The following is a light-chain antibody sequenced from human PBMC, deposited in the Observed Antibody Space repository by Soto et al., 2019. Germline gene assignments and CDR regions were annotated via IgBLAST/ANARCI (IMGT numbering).Light chain of an antibody. CDR1: SGSIASNY. CDR3: QSYDSSIRV. Sequence: NFMLTQPHSVSESPGKTVTISCTGSSGSIASNYVQWYQQRPGSAPTTVIYEDNQRPSGVPDRFSVSIDSSSNSASLTISGLKTEDEADYYCQSYDSSIRVFGGGTKLTVL. J-gene: IGLJ3*02. V-gene: IGLV6-57*02. CDR2: EDN.